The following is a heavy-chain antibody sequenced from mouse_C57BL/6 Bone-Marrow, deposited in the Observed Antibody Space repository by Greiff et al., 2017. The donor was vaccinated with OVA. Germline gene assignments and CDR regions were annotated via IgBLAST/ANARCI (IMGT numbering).Heavy chain of an antibody. J-gene: IGHJ2*01. CDR2: IYPGDGDT. Sequence: QVQLQQSGPELVKPGASVKISCKASGYAFSSSWMNWVKQRPGKGLEWIGRIYPGDGDTNYNGKFKGKATLTADKSSSTAYMQLSSLTSEDSAVYFCARQGWLLLDFDYWGQGTTLTVSS. V-gene: IGHV1-82*01. D-gene: IGHD2-3*01. CDR1: GYAFSSSW. CDR3: ARQGWLLLDFDY.